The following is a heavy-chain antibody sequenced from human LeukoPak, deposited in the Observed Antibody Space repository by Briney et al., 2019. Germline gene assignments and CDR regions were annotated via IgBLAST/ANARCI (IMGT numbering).Heavy chain of an antibody. CDR1: GFTFSDYD. J-gene: IGHJ4*02. D-gene: IGHD2-2*01. CDR3: AKGLGYCSSTSCYAFDY. Sequence: GGSLRLSCAASGFTFSDYDMHWVRQATGKGLEWVSAIGTAGDTYYTGSVKGRFTISRDNSKNTLYLQMNSLRAEDTAVYYCAKGLGYCSSTSCYAFDYWGQGTLVTVSS. V-gene: IGHV3-13*01. CDR2: IGTAGDT.